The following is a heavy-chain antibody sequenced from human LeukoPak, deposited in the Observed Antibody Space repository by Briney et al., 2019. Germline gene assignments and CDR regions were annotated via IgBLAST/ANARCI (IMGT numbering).Heavy chain of an antibody. V-gene: IGHV3-23*01. Sequence: GGSLRLSCAASGFTFSSYAVSWVRQAPGKGLEWVSAISGSGFSTYYADSVKGRFTISRDNSKNTLYLQMNSLRAEDTAVYYCAKDVVGATTYYFDYWGQGTLVTVSS. CDR2: ISGSGFST. CDR1: GFTFSSYA. D-gene: IGHD1-26*01. J-gene: IGHJ4*02. CDR3: AKDVVGATTYYFDY.